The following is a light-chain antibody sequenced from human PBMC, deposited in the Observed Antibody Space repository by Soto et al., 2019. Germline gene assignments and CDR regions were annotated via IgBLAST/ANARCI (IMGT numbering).Light chain of an antibody. CDR3: QQYNNWPRT. J-gene: IGKJ1*01. Sequence: EIMITQSPSALSVSPGERATLSCRASQSVSSDLAWYHQKPGQAPRLLIYGASTRATGIPARFSGSGSGTEFTLTINSLQSEDFAVYYCQQYNNWPRTFGQGTK. CDR1: QSVSSD. V-gene: IGKV3-15*01. CDR2: GAS.